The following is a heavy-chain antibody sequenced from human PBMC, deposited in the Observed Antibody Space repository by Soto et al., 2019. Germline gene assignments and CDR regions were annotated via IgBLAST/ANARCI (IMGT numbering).Heavy chain of an antibody. CDR2: ISYDGSNK. CDR1: GFTFSSYA. CDR3: ASSYSSSWYLFYYYGMDV. Sequence: QVQLVESGGGVVQPGRSLRLSCAASGFTFSSYAMHWVRQAPGKGLEWVAVISYDGSNKYYADSVKGRFTISRDNYKNTLYLQTNSLRAEDTAVYYCASSYSSSWYLFYYYGMDVWGQGTTVTVSS. J-gene: IGHJ6*02. D-gene: IGHD6-13*01. V-gene: IGHV3-30-3*01.